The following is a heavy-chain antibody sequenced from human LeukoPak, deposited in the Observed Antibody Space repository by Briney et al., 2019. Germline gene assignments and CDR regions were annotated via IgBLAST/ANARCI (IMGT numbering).Heavy chain of an antibody. CDR1: GGTFSSYA. CDR3: ATGLLGVYHRHVGSRVLDI. D-gene: IGHD6-25*01. CDR2: IIPIFGTA. Sequence: SVKVSCKASGGTFSSYAISWVRQAPGQGLEWMGRIIPIFGTANYAQKFQGRVTITTDESTSTAYMELSSLRSEDTAVYYCATGLLGVYHRHVGSRVLDIWAQDTGHTVSS. J-gene: IGHJ3*02. V-gene: IGHV1-69*05.